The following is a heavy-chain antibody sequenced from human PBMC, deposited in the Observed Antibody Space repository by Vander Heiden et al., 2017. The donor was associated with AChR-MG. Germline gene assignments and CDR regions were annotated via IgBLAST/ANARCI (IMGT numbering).Heavy chain of an antibody. Sequence: QVQLVQSGAEVTIPGASVKVSCKASGYSFTDYYLHWVRKAPGQGLEWLGRILPNNGGTLFAQNFQGRVTLTRDTSSKTAYMELNSLTSDDTAVYYCAREQIRVGYVDWVQGTLVTVSS. D-gene: IGHD3-22*01. CDR3: AREQIRVGYVD. J-gene: IGHJ4*02. CDR2: ILPNNGGT. V-gene: IGHV1-2*06. CDR1: GYSFTDYY.